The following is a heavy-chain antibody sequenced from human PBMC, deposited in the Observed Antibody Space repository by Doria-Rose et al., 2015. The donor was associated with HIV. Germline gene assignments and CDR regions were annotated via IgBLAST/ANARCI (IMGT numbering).Heavy chain of an antibody. Sequence: SGAEVEKPGASVKVSCKSSGYIFITYYIHWVRQVPGQGLEWMAWINPNTGSSNFAQKFQGRVSMTRDTSISTAYMELSGLRFDDTAVYYCARSVAGRDFYFDYWGQGSLVTVSS. CDR2: INPNTGSS. CDR3: ARSVAGRDFYFDY. D-gene: IGHD3-10*01. CDR1: GYIFITYY. J-gene: IGHJ4*02. V-gene: IGHV1-2*02.